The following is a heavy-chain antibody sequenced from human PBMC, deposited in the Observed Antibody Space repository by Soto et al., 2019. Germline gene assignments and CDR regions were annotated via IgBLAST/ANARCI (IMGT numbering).Heavy chain of an antibody. J-gene: IGHJ4*02. Sequence: PGESLKISCKGSGYSFTNYWISWVRQMPGKGLEWMGKIDPSDSYTKYNPSFQGHVTISADKSISTAHLQWSSLEASDTAMYYCPRHAYYESGTSHLSHWGQGSLVTVSS. CDR2: IDPSDSYT. CDR3: PRHAYYESGTSHLSH. CDR1: GYSFTNYW. V-gene: IGHV5-10-1*01. D-gene: IGHD3-10*01.